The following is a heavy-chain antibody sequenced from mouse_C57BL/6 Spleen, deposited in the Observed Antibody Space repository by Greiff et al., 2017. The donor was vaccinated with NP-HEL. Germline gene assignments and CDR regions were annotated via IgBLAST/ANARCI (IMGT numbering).Heavy chain of an antibody. CDR2: IYPGSGST. Sequence: QVQLQQSGAELVRPGTSVKVSCKASGYAFTNYLIEWVKQRPGQGLEWIGDIYPGSGSTNYNEKFKSKATLTVDTSSSTAYMQLSSLTSEDSAVYYCARLGDWRDYAMDYWGQGTSVTVSS. CDR3: ARLGDWRDYAMDY. J-gene: IGHJ4*01. V-gene: IGHV1-54*01. CDR1: GYAFTNYL.